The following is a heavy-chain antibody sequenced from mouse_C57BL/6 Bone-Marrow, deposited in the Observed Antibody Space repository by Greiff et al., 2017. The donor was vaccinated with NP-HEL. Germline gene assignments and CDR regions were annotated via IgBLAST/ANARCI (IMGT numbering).Heavy chain of an antibody. Sequence: QVQLQQSGAELMKPGASVKLSCKATGYTFTGYWIEWVKQRPGHGLEWIGEILPGSGSTNYNEKFKGKATFTADTSSNTAYMQLSSLTTEDSAIYYWASPLLNWDEVYWYFDVWGTGTTVTVSS. J-gene: IGHJ1*03. D-gene: IGHD4-1*01. CDR2: ILPGSGST. V-gene: IGHV1-9*01. CDR3: ASPLLNWDEVYWYFDV. CDR1: GYTFTGYW.